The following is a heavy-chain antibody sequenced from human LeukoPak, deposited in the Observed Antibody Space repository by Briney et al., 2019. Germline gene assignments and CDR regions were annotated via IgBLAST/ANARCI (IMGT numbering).Heavy chain of an antibody. CDR1: GGTFSSYA. Sequence: SVKVSCKASGGTFSSYAISWVRQAPGQGLEWMGGIIPIFGTANYAQKFQGRVMITADEPTSTAYMELSSLRSEDTAVYYCARVGGSGIWDYWGQGTLVTVSS. CDR2: IIPIFGTA. D-gene: IGHD6-19*01. J-gene: IGHJ4*02. CDR3: ARVGGSGIWDY. V-gene: IGHV1-69*13.